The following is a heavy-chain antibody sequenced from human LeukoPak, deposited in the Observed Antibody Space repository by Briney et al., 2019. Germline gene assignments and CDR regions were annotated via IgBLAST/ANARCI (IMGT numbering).Heavy chain of an antibody. CDR3: ARDTYGDYDYYYGMDV. V-gene: IGHV3-7*03. Sequence: GGSLRLSCAASGFTFSSYWMSWVRQAPGKGLEWVANIKQDGSEKSYVDSVKGRFTISRDNAKNSLYLQMNSLRAEDTAVYYCARDTYGDYDYYYGMDVWGQGTTVTVSS. D-gene: IGHD4-17*01. J-gene: IGHJ6*02. CDR1: GFTFSSYW. CDR2: IKQDGSEK.